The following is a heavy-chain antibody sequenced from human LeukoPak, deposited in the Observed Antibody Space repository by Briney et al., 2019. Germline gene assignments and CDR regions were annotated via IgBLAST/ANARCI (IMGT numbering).Heavy chain of an antibody. D-gene: IGHD4-17*01. J-gene: IGHJ4*02. V-gene: IGHV4-31*03. Sequence: SQTLSLTCTVSGGSISNGGYYWSWIRQLPGKGLEWIGYIYYNGHTYYNPSLKSRVVISVDTSKNQFSLKLSSVTAADTAVYYCASHMTTKAYFDYWGQGTLVTVSS. CDR1: GGSISNGGYY. CDR3: ASHMTTKAYFDY. CDR2: IYYNGHT.